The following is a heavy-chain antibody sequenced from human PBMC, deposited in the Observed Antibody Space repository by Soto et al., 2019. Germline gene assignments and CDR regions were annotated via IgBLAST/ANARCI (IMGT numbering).Heavy chain of an antibody. V-gene: IGHV3-15*07. J-gene: IGHJ6*02. CDR3: TTFKWGGSFYYYYYGMDV. Sequence: GGSLRLSCAASGFTFSNAWMNWVRQAPGKGLEWVGRIKSKTDGGTTDYAAPVKGRFTISRDDSKNTLYLQMNSLKTEDTAVYYCTTFKWGGSFYYYYYGMDVWGQGTTVTVSS. CDR2: IKSKTDGGTT. CDR1: GFTFSNAW. D-gene: IGHD7-27*01.